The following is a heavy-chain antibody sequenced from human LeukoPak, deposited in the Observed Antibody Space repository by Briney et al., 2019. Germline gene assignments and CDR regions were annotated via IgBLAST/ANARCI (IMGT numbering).Heavy chain of an antibody. D-gene: IGHD5-18*01. V-gene: IGHV3-23*01. J-gene: IGHJ4*02. CDR3: AKGEGYNYGYYFDY. CDR1: GFTFSSYW. CDR2: ITASGGST. Sequence: GGSLRLSCAASGFTFSSYWMHWVRQAPGKGLEWVSAITASGGSTYYADSVKGRFTISRDNSKNTLSLQMNSLRAEDTAVYYCAKGEGYNYGYYFDYWGQGTLVTVSS.